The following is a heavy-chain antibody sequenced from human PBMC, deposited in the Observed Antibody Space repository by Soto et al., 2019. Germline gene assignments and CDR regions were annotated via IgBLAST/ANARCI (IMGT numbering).Heavy chain of an antibody. D-gene: IGHD5-12*01. V-gene: IGHV3-13*01. J-gene: IGHJ3*02. Sequence: GGSLRLSCAASGFTFSSYDMHWVRQATGKGLEWVSAIGTAGDAYYPGSVKGRFTISRENAKNSLYLQMNSLRAGDTAVYYCARGRRGYAGRGAFDIWGQGTMVTVSS. CDR2: IGTAGDA. CDR1: GFTFSSYD. CDR3: ARGRRGYAGRGAFDI.